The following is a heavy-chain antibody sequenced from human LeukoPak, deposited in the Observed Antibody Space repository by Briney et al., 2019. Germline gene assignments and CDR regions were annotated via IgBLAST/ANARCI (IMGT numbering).Heavy chain of an antibody. V-gene: IGHV4-34*01. CDR2: INHSGST. CDR1: GGSFSGYY. D-gene: IGHD5-24*01. J-gene: IGHJ4*02. Sequence: SETLSLTCAVYGGSFSGYYWSWIRQPPGKGLEWIGEINHSGSTNYNPSLKSRVTISVDTSKNQFSLKLSSVTAADTAVYYCAREVRDGYNYFDYWGQGTLVTVSS. CDR3: AREVRDGYNYFDY.